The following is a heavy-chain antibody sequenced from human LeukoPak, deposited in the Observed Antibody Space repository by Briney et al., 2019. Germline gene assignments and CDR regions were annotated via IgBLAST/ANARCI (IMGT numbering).Heavy chain of an antibody. J-gene: IGHJ4*02. Sequence: ASVKVSCKVSGYTLTELSMHWVRQAPGKGLEWMGGFDPEDGETIYAQKFQGRVTMTEDTSTDTAYMELSSLRSEDTAVYYCARDVNGDYYFDYWGQGTLVTVSS. CDR2: FDPEDGET. CDR3: ARDVNGDYYFDY. CDR1: GYTLTELS. V-gene: IGHV1-24*01. D-gene: IGHD4-17*01.